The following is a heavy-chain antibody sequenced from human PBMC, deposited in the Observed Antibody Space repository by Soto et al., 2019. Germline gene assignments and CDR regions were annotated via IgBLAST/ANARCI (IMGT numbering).Heavy chain of an antibody. CDR3: ARVGLRLGEGDAFDI. Sequence: SETLSFTCAVSGGSISSSNWWSWVRQPPGKGLEWIGEIYHSGSTNYNPSLKSRVTISVDKSKNQFSLKLSSVTAADTAVYYCARVGLRLGEGDAFDIWGQGTMVTVSS. V-gene: IGHV4-4*02. CDR2: IYHSGST. CDR1: GGSISSSNW. D-gene: IGHD3-16*01. J-gene: IGHJ3*02.